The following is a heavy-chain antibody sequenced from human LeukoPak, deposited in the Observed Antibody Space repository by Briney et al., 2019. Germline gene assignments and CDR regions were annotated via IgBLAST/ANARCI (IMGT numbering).Heavy chain of an antibody. CDR2: IIPIFGTA. D-gene: IGHD6-13*01. CDR3: ARGKSTGYIGGYYYYMDV. J-gene: IGHJ6*03. Sequence: GSSVKVSCKASGGTFSSYAISWVRQAPGQGLEWMGGIIPIFGTANYAQKFQGRVTITADKSTSTAYMELSSLRSEDTAVYYCARGKSTGYIGGYYYYMDVWGKGTTVTVSS. CDR1: GGTFSSYA. V-gene: IGHV1-69*06.